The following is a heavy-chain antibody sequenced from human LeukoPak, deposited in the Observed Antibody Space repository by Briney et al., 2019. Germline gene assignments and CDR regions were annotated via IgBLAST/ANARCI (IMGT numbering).Heavy chain of an antibody. CDR2: IYYSGST. Sequence: KPSETLSLTCTVSGGSISGYYWSWIRQPPGKGLEWIGYIYYSGSTNYNPSLKSRVTMSVDTSKNQFSLRLSSVTAADTAVYYCVRGGIVGTSARVPLFDNWGQGTLVTVSS. CDR1: GGSISGYY. J-gene: IGHJ4*02. V-gene: IGHV4-59*01. D-gene: IGHD2-21*01. CDR3: VRGGIVGTSARVPLFDN.